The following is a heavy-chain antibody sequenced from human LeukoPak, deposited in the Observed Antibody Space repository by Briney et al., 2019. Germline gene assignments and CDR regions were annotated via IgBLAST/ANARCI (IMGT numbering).Heavy chain of an antibody. Sequence: GGSLRLSCVASGFTFTSHWMSWVRQAPGKGLEWVANINQDGTEKHYVDSVKGRFTISRDNAKNSLYLQMNSLRAEDTAVYYCARGGVMVATVYWGQGTLVTVSS. CDR1: GFTFTSHW. CDR2: INQDGTEK. D-gene: IGHD5-12*01. CDR3: ARGGVMVATVY. J-gene: IGHJ4*02. V-gene: IGHV3-7*01.